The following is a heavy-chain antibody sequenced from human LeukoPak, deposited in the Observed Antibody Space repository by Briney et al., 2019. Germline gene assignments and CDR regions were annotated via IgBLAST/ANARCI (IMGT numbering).Heavy chain of an antibody. CDR2: ISAYNSNT. Sequence: ASVKVSCKAPGYSFTSYGISWVRQAPGQGLEWMGWISAYNSNTNYAQNLQGRVTMTTDTSTSTAYMELRSLRSHDTAVYYCARVVVPAAMGYYYYMDVWGKGTTVTVSS. CDR1: GYSFTSYG. V-gene: IGHV1-18*01. CDR3: ARVVVPAAMGYYYYMDV. D-gene: IGHD2-2*01. J-gene: IGHJ6*03.